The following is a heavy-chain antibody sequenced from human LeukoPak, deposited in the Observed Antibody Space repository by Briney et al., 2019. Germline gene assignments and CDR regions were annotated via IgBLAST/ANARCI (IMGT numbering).Heavy chain of an antibody. Sequence: SETLSLTCTVSGDSITSSFYFWDWIRQPPGKGLEWLGGLYYSGTTYYNPSLQSRVSISIDTSKNQFSLKLTSATATDTAVYYCAATPKNQYNWFDPWGQGTLVTVSS. CDR1: GDSITSSFYF. D-gene: IGHD1-14*01. J-gene: IGHJ5*02. CDR2: LYYSGTT. V-gene: IGHV4-39*01. CDR3: AATPKNQYNWFDP.